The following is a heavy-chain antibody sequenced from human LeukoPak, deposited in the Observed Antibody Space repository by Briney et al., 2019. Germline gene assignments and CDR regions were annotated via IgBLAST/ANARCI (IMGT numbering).Heavy chain of an antibody. D-gene: IGHD3-3*01. CDR3: ARVSLRFLEWLSTLFYFDY. V-gene: IGHV4-61*01. J-gene: IGHJ4*02. CDR2: IYYSGST. CDR1: GGSVSSGSYY. Sequence: SETLSLTCTVSGGSVSSGSYYWSWIRQPPGKGLEWIGYIYYSGSTNYNPSLKSRVTISVDTSKNQFSLKLSSVTAADTAVYYCARVSLRFLEWLSTLFYFDYWGREPWSPSPQ.